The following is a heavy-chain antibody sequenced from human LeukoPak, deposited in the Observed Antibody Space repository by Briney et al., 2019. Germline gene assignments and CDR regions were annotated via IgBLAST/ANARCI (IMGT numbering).Heavy chain of an antibody. J-gene: IGHJ4*02. CDR1: GGSISSGSYY. CDR2: IYTSGST. V-gene: IGHV4-61*02. D-gene: IGHD6-6*01. CDR3: ARESSSIAARPGYDY. Sequence: SQTLSLTCTVSGGSISSGSYYWSWIRQPAGKGLEWIGRIYTSGSTNYNPSLKSRVTISVDTSKNQFSLKLSSVTAADTAVYYCARESSSIAARPGYDYWGQGTLVTVSS.